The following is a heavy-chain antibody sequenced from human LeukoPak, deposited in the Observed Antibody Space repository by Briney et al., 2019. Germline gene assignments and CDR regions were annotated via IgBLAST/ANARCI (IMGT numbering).Heavy chain of an antibody. Sequence: SETLSLTCTVSGGSISSGGYYWSWIRQHPGKGLEWIGYIYYSGSTYYNPSPKSRVTISVDASKNQFSLKLSSVTAEDTAVYYCATSIVVVTADYFDYWGQGTLVTVSS. J-gene: IGHJ4*02. V-gene: IGHV4-31*03. CDR1: GGSISSGGYY. CDR3: ATSIVVVTADYFDY. D-gene: IGHD2-21*02. CDR2: IYYSGST.